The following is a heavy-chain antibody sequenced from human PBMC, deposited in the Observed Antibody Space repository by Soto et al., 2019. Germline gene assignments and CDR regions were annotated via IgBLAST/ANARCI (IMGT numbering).Heavy chain of an antibody. J-gene: IGHJ6*01. CDR1: GGTFSSYA. Sequence: ASVKVSCKASGGTFSSYAISWVRQAPGQGLEWMGGIIPIFGTANYAQKCQGRVTITADESTSTAYMELSSLRSEDTAVYYCARERTHIGTGYAYYYYGMEVWGQGTTVSVSS. CDR2: IIPIFGTA. V-gene: IGHV1-69*13. D-gene: IGHD3-9*01. CDR3: ARERTHIGTGYAYYYYGMEV.